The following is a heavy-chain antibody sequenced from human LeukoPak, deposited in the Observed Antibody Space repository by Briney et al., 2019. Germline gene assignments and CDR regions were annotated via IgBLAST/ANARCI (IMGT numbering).Heavy chain of an antibody. V-gene: IGHV4-4*07. CDR2: IYTSGST. D-gene: IGHD3-3*01. Sequence: PSETLSLTCTVSGGSISNYYWSWIRQPAGKGLEWIRRIYTSGSTNYNPSLKSRVTMSVDTSKNHFSLKLSSVTAADTAVYYCARDFRDDFLSGYPFDPWGQGTPVTVSS. J-gene: IGHJ5*02. CDR1: GGSISNYY. CDR3: ARDFRDDFLSGYPFDP.